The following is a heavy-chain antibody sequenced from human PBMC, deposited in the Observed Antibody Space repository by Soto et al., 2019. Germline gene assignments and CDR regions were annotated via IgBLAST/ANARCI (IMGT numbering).Heavy chain of an antibody. J-gene: IGHJ3*02. Sequence: PGESLKISCKASGYSFTSYWITWVRQMPGKGLEWMGRIDPSDSYTNYRPSFQGHVTISADKSISTAYLQWSSLKASDTAMYYCARRLNYHAFDIWGQGTMVTVPS. CDR2: IDPSDSYT. CDR1: GYSFTSYW. CDR3: ARRLNYHAFDI. D-gene: IGHD2-21*02. V-gene: IGHV5-10-1*01.